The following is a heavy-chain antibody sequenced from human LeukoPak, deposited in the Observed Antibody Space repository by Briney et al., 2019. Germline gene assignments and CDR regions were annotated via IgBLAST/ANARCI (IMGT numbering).Heavy chain of an antibody. CDR1: GYSFTSYW. J-gene: IGHJ4*02. Sequence: GESLKISCRGSGYSFTSYWIGWVRQMPGKGLEWMGIIYPGDSDTRYSPSFQGQVTISADKSISTAYLQWGSLKASDTAMYYCARHYPQQWLDNWGQGTLVTVSS. CDR2: IYPGDSDT. D-gene: IGHD6-19*01. V-gene: IGHV5-51*01. CDR3: ARHYPQQWLDN.